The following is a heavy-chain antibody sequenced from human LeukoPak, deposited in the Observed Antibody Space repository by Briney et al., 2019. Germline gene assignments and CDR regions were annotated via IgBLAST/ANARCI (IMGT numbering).Heavy chain of an antibody. CDR1: GGSISSGSHY. V-gene: IGHV4-61*02. Sequence: SETLSLTCTVSGGSISSGSHYWSWIRQPAGKGLEWIGRIYTSGSPNYNPSLKSRVTVSIDTSNNQFSLNLSSVTAADTAVYYCARDQRIAVAGTGDAFDIWGQGTMVTVSP. J-gene: IGHJ3*02. D-gene: IGHD6-19*01. CDR2: IYTSGSP. CDR3: ARDQRIAVAGTGDAFDI.